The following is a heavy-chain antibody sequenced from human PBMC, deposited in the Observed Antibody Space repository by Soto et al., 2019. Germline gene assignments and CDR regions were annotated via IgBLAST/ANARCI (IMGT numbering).Heavy chain of an antibody. D-gene: IGHD3-10*01. Sequence: SETLSLTCTVSGGSISPSTYGSSCIREPPGKRLEWIGSIYYSGSTYYNPSLKSRVTISVDTSKNQFSLKLSSVTAADTAVYYCANTYYYGSGSYFDFDCWGQGTLVTVS. J-gene: IGHJ4*02. V-gene: IGHV4-39*01. CDR2: IYYSGST. CDR1: GGSISPSTYG. CDR3: ANTYYYGSGSYFDFDC.